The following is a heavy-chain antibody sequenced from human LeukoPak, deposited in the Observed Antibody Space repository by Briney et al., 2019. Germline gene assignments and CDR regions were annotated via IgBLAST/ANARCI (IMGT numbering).Heavy chain of an antibody. CDR2: ISAYNGNT. J-gene: IGHJ6*02. CDR3: ARDPDAYYDFWSGYYGYYYYYGMDV. CDR1: GYTFTSYG. Sequence: ASVKVSCKASGYTFTSYGISWVRQAPGQGREWMGWISAYNGNTNYAQKLQGRVTMTTDTSTSTAYMELRSLRSDDTAVYYCARDPDAYYDFWSGYYGYYYYYGMDVWGQGTTVTVSS. D-gene: IGHD3-3*01. V-gene: IGHV1-18*01.